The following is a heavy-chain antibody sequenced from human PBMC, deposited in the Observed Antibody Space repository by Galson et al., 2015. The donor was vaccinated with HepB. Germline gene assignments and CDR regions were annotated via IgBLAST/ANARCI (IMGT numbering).Heavy chain of an antibody. D-gene: IGHD6-19*01. J-gene: IGHJ4*02. CDR3: ARERGAGWYEGNDY. CDR1: GFMFSHYG. V-gene: IGHV3-30*02. CDR2: IRYDETKK. Sequence: SLRLSCAASGFMFSHYGMHWVRQAPGKGLDWVAFIRYDETKKEYADSVKGRFTISRDNSRNTLYLQMNGLRSDDTAVYYCARERGAGWYEGNDYWGQGTRVVVSS.